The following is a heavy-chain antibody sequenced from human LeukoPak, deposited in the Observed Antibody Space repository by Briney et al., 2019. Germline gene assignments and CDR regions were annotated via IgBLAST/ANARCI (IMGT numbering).Heavy chain of an antibody. J-gene: IGHJ4*02. V-gene: IGHV3-53*01. D-gene: IGHD1-26*01. CDR1: GFTVSSNY. Sequence: GGSLRLSCAASGFTVSSNYMSWVRQAPGKGLEWVSVIYSGGSTYYADSVKGRFTISRDNSKNTLYLQMNSLRAEDTAVYYCARGQLEDSGSYPYIDYWGQGTLVTVSS. CDR2: IYSGGST. CDR3: ARGQLEDSGSYPYIDY.